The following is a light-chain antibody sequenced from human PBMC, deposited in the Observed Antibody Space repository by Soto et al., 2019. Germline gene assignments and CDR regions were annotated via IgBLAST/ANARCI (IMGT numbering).Light chain of an antibody. CDR1: QSISSY. V-gene: IGKV1-39*01. Sequence: DIQMTQSPSSLSASVGDRVTITCRASQSISSYLNWYQQKPGKAPKLLIYAASSLQSGVPSRFSGSGSVTDFTLTISSLQPEDFATYYCQQSYSTLALTFGGGTKVEIK. CDR2: AAS. J-gene: IGKJ4*01. CDR3: QQSYSTLALT.